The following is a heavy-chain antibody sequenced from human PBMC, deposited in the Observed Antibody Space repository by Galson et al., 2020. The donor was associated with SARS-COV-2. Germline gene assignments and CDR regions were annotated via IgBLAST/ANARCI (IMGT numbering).Heavy chain of an antibody. Sequence: ASVKVSCQASGYTFSVHYMHWVRLAPGQALEWMGRINPNSCDTDVAQKFQGRVTMTTDTSLTTAYMELSRLTSDDTAVYYCTRGSNSSPFYHFDPWGQGTLVTVSS. CDR1: GYTFSVHY. CDR3: TRGSNSSPFYHFDP. J-gene: IGHJ5*02. CDR2: INPNSCDT. D-gene: IGHD3-10*01. V-gene: IGHV1-2*06.